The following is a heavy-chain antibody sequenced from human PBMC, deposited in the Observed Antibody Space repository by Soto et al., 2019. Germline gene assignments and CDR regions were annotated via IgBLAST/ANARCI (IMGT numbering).Heavy chain of an antibody. CDR3: ARSTTYYDFWSGGTDYYYGMDV. V-gene: IGHV1-69*13. D-gene: IGHD3-3*01. J-gene: IGHJ6*02. CDR2: IIPIFGTA. CDR1: GGTFSSYA. Sequence: GASVKVSCKASGGTFSSYAISWVRQAPGQGLEWMGGIIPIFGTANYAQKFQGRVTITADESTSTAYMELSSLRSEDTAVYYCARSTTYYDFWSGGTDYYYGMDVWGQGTTVTVSS.